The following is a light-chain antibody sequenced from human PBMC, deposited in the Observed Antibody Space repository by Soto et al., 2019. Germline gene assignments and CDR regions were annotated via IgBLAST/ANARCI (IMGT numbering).Light chain of an antibody. Sequence: QSALPQPASLSGSPGQSTTISCTGTSSDVGGYNYVSWYQQHPGIAPKLMISEVSNRPTGVSNRFSGSKSGHTASLTIAGLQAEDGGDYYCSSYTRSSTLVFGGGTKLTVL. V-gene: IGLV2-14*01. J-gene: IGLJ2*01. CDR1: SSDVGGYNY. CDR3: SSYTRSSTLV. CDR2: EVS.